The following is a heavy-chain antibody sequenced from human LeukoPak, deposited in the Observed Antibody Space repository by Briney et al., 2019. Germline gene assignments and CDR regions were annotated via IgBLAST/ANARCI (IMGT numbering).Heavy chain of an antibody. CDR1: GGSISSSSYY. CDR3: ARVGATYPHYYMDV. V-gene: IGHV4-39*01. CDR2: IYYSGST. J-gene: IGHJ6*03. D-gene: IGHD3-16*01. Sequence: SETLSLTCTVSGGSISSSSYYWGWIRQPPGKGLEWIGSIYYSGSTYYNPSLKSRVTISVDTSKNQFSLKLSSVTAADTAVYYCARVGATYPHYYMDVWGKGTTVTVAS.